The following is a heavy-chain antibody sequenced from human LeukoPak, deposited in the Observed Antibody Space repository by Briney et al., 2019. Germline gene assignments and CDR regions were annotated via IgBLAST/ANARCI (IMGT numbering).Heavy chain of an antibody. Sequence: ASVTVSFTASGYTFTSYGITWVRQAPGQGLEWMGWITTYNGDTNYAQKLQVRVTMTTDTSTSTAYMDLRSLRSDDTAVYYCARVTLKSTTTRFTLAGDYFDYWGQGTLVTVSS. CDR1: GYTFTSYG. CDR2: ITTYNGDT. D-gene: IGHD1-26*01. J-gene: IGHJ4*02. V-gene: IGHV1-18*01. CDR3: ARVTLKSTTTRFTLAGDYFDY.